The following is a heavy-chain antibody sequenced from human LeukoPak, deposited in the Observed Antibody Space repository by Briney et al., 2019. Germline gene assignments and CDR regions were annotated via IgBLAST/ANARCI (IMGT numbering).Heavy chain of an antibody. V-gene: IGHV1-46*01. D-gene: IGHD5-18*01. Sequence: ASVKVSCKASGYTFTSYYMHWVRQAPGQGLEWMGIINPSGGSTSYAQEFQGRVTMTRDTSKSTVYMELSSLRAEDTAVYYCARWNTAMAFDYWRQGTLVTVSS. CDR2: INPSGGST. J-gene: IGHJ4*02. CDR3: ARWNTAMAFDY. CDR1: GYTFTSYY.